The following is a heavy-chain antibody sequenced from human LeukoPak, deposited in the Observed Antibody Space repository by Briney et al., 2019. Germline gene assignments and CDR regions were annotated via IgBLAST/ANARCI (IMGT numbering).Heavy chain of an antibody. J-gene: IGHJ4*02. CDR1: GGSISSYSYC. D-gene: IGHD5-18*01. CDR3: ARMSYHTAMADTPGEDY. Sequence: PSETLSLTCTVSGGSISSYSYCWGWIRQPPGKGLEWIGIIYYSGGTYYNPSLKSRVTISVDTSKNQFSLKLSSVTAADTAVYYCARMSYHTAMADTPGEDYWGQGTLVTVSS. V-gene: IGHV4-39*01. CDR2: IYYSGGT.